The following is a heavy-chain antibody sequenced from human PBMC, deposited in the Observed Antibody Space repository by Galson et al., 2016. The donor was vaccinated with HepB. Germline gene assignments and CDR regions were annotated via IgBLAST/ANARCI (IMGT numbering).Heavy chain of an antibody. J-gene: IGHJ4*02. CDR2: IYHSGST. Sequence: SETLSLTCTVSGVSISSYYWSWIRQPPGKGLECIGYIYHSGSTNYNPSLKSQVTIPVDTSKNQFSLKLYSVTAADRAVYSCARVLLTGTTAIPGYFDDWGQGTLVTVSS. V-gene: IGHV4-59*01. CDR3: ARVLLTGTTAIPGYFDD. D-gene: IGHD1-20*01. CDR1: GVSISSYY.